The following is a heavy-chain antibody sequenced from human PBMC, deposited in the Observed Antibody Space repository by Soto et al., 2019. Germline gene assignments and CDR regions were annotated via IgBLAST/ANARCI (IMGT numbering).Heavy chain of an antibody. V-gene: IGHV1-69*02. CDR3: PPSPTPGSASPSYSGMDV. Sequence: QVQLVQSGAEVKKPGSSVKVSCKASGGSFTSLIITWVRQAPGQGLEWMGRIIPVLGVEYYAQKFLGCVTITSDNSTTTVYMVLTSLTSEATAVYYCPPSPTPGSASPSYSGMDVWGRGTTVTVSS. CDR1: GGSFTSLI. D-gene: IGHD2-21*01. J-gene: IGHJ6*02. CDR2: IIPVLGVE.